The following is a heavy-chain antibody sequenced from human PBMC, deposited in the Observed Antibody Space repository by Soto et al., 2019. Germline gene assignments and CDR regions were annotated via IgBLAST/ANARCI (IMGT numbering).Heavy chain of an antibody. CDR2: INHSGST. Sequence: SETLSLTCVVSGDSVISTTWWSWVRQTPGKGLEWIGEINHSGSTNYNPSLKSRVTISVDKSKKQLNLKLSSVTAADTTVYNSARGRPLLLWFGELREYYFDYWGQGTLVTVSS. D-gene: IGHD3-10*01. CDR1: GDSVISTTW. V-gene: IGHV4-4*02. CDR3: ARGRPLLLWFGELREYYFDY. J-gene: IGHJ4*02.